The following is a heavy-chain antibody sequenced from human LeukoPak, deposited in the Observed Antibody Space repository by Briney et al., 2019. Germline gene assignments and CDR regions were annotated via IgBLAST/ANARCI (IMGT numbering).Heavy chain of an antibody. CDR1: GGSVSSGSYY. CDR2: IYYSGST. D-gene: IGHD3-22*01. J-gene: IGHJ4*02. Sequence: SETLSLTCTVSGGSVSSGSYYWSWIRQPPGKGLEWIGYIYYSGSTNYNPSLKSRVTISVDTSKNQFPLKLSSVTAADTAVYYCAGSYDSSGYYYYWGQGTLVTVSS. V-gene: IGHV4-61*01. CDR3: AGSYDSSGYYYY.